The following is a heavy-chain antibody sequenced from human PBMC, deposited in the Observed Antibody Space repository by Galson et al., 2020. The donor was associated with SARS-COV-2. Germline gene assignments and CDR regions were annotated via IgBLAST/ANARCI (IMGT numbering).Heavy chain of an antibody. CDR1: GGTFSSYA. CDR2: IIPIFGTA. CDR3: ARGGVAWQQLVRYYYYYMDV. D-gene: IGHD6-13*01. J-gene: IGHJ6*03. Sequence: SVKVSCKASGGTFSSYAISWVRQAPGQGLEWMGGIIPIFGTANYAQKFQGRVTITADESTSTAYMELSSLRSEDTAVYYCARGGVAWQQLVRYYYYYMDVWGKGPRSPSP. V-gene: IGHV1-69*13.